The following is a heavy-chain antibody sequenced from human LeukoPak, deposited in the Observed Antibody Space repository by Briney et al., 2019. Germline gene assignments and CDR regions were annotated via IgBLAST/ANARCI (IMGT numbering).Heavy chain of an antibody. CDR3: AVGVAAADLNY. J-gene: IGHJ4*02. V-gene: IGHV3-11*03. CDR1: GFTFSDYY. CDR2: ISSSSSYT. D-gene: IGHD6-13*01. Sequence: GGSLRLSCAASGFTFSDYYMSWIRQAPGKGLEWVSYISSSSSYTDYADSVKGRFTISRDNAKNSLYLQMNSLRAEDTAVYYCAVGVAAADLNYWGQGTLVTVSS.